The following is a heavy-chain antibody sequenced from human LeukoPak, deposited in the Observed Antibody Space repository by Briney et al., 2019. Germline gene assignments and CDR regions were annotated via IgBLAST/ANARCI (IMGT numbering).Heavy chain of an antibody. D-gene: IGHD6-6*01. Sequence: GRIYTSGSTNYNPSLKSRVTMSVDTSKNQFSLKLSSVTAADTAVYYCAAATIAARRRYFDYWGQGTLVTVSS. J-gene: IGHJ4*02. V-gene: IGHV4-4*07. CDR3: AAATIAARRRYFDY. CDR2: IYTSGST.